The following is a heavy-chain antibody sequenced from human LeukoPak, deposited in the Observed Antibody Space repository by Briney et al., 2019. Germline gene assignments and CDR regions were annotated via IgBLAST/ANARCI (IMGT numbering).Heavy chain of an antibody. D-gene: IGHD2-21*01. V-gene: IGHV3-48*01. J-gene: IGHJ4*02. CDR2: ITSSGDAT. CDR1: GFTFSSHN. CDR3: ASLEVAFDY. Sequence: GGSLRLSCVASGFTFSSHNMNWVRQAPGKGLEWISYITSSGDATYYADSVKGRFIISRDNAKKSLFPQMNSLRGEDTAMYYCASLEVAFDYWGQGTLVTVSS.